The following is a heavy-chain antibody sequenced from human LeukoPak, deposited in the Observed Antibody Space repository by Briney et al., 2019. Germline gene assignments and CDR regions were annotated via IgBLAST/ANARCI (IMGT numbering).Heavy chain of an antibody. V-gene: IGHV3-7*05. CDR1: GFTFSRYW. CDR3: ARDRFGSL. Sequence: GASLRLSCAASGFTFSRYWMSWVRQAPGKGLEWVANIKQDGSEKNYVDSVKGRFTISRDNAKNSLFLQMNSLRAEDTAVYYCARDRFGSLWGQGTLVTVSS. J-gene: IGHJ4*02. D-gene: IGHD3-3*01. CDR2: IKQDGSEK.